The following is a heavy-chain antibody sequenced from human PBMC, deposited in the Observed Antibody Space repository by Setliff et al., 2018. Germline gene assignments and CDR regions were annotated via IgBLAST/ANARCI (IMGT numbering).Heavy chain of an antibody. V-gene: IGHV4-34*01. D-gene: IGHD5-18*01. CDR1: GGSISGYY. CDR3: ARVGPTGYSYGSHYYYYMDV. J-gene: IGHJ6*03. Sequence: PSETLSLTGAVYGGSISGYYWSWIRQPPGKGREWIGELNQSRSTNYNPSLKSRVTISLDTSKKQFSLTLSSVTASDTAVYYCARVGPTGYSYGSHYYYYMDVWGKGTTVTVS. CDR2: LNQSRST.